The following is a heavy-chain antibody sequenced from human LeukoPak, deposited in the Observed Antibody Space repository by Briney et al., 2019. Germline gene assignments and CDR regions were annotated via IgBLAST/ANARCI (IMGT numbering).Heavy chain of an antibody. CDR3: ARLDGGPRGYYYYMDV. J-gene: IGHJ6*03. CDR2: IIPIFGTA. V-gene: IGHV1-69*13. CDR1: GGTFSSYA. Sequence: GASVKLSCKASGGTFSSYAISWVRQAPGQGLEWMGGIIPIFGTANYAQKFQGRVTITADESTSTAYMELSSLRSEDTAVYYCARLDGGPRGYYYYMDVWGKGHTVTVSS. D-gene: IGHD4-23*01.